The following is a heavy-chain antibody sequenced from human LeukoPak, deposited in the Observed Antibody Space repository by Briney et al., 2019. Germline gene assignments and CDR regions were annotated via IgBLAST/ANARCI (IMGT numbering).Heavy chain of an antibody. CDR1: GFTFSSYS. J-gene: IGHJ4*02. CDR3: AKVATSSHPFDF. V-gene: IGHV3-21*01. Sequence: PGGSLRLSCAASGFTFSSYSMNWVRQAPGKGLEWVSSISSSSSYIYYADSVKGRFTISRDNAKSSLYLQMNSLRPEDTAVYYCAKVATSSHPFDFWGQGTLVTVSS. CDR2: ISSSSSYI.